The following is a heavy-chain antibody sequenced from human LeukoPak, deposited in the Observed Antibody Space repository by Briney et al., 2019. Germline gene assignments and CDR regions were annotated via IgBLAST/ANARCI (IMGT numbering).Heavy chain of an antibody. D-gene: IGHD5-18*01. Sequence: SETLSLTCAVSGXSSSSSNYYWDWIRQPPGKGLEWIGYIYYSGSTNYNPSLKSRVTISVDTSKNQFSLKLSSVTAADTAVYYCARAVGYSYPNWFDPWGQGTLVTVSS. CDR2: IYYSGST. CDR3: ARAVGYSYPNWFDP. J-gene: IGHJ5*02. CDR1: GXSSSSSNYY. V-gene: IGHV4-61*05.